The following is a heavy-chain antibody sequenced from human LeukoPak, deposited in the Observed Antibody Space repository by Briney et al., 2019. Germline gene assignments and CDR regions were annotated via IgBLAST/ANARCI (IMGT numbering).Heavy chain of an antibody. V-gene: IGHV3-30-3*01. J-gene: IGHJ4*02. Sequence: GRSLRLSCAASGFTFSSYGMHWVRQAPGKGLEWVAVISYDGSTKYYADSVKGRFTISRDNSKNTLYLQMNSLRVEDTAVYYCARAPGYYGDPFDYWGQGTLVTVSS. CDR3: ARAPGYYGDPFDY. D-gene: IGHD4-17*01. CDR1: GFTFSSYG. CDR2: ISYDGSTK.